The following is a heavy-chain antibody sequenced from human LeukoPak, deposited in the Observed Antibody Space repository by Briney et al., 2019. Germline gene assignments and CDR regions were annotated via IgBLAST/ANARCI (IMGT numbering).Heavy chain of an antibody. CDR2: INPNSGDT. CDR1: GYAFTSYY. V-gene: IGHV1-2*02. Sequence: GASVKVSCKASGYAFTSYYIHWVRQAPGQGLEWMGWINPNSGDTNYAQKFQGRVTTTRDTFINTAYMELSSLTSDDTAVYYCARDPRNNLDYWGQGTLITVSS. CDR3: ARDPRNNLDY. D-gene: IGHD1-14*01. J-gene: IGHJ4*02.